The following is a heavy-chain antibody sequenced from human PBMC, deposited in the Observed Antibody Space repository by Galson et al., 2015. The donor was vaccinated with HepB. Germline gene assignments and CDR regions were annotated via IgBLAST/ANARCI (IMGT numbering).Heavy chain of an antibody. J-gene: IGHJ6*03. D-gene: IGHD3-22*01. V-gene: IGHV3-23*01. Sequence: SLRLSCAASQFTFSSYAMSWVRQAPGKGLEWVSAISGSGGSTYYADSVKGRFTISRDNSKNTLYLQRHSLRAEDTAVYYCATGGYYDSSGYYRHYYYYMDVWGKGTTVTVSS. CDR2: ISGSGGST. CDR1: QFTFSSYA. CDR3: ATGGYYDSSGYYRHYYYYMDV.